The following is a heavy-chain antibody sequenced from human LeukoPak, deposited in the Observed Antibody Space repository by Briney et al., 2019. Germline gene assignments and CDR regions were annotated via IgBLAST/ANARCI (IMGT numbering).Heavy chain of an antibody. D-gene: IGHD3-9*01. J-gene: IGHJ4*02. Sequence: SGTLSLTCTVSGGSISSYYWSWIRQPPGKELEWIGYIYYSGSTNYNPSLKSRVTISVDTSKNQFSLKLSSVTAADTAVYYCARYHLTGYFFDYWGQGTLVTVSS. CDR1: GGSISSYY. CDR2: IYYSGST. V-gene: IGHV4-59*12. CDR3: ARYHLTGYFFDY.